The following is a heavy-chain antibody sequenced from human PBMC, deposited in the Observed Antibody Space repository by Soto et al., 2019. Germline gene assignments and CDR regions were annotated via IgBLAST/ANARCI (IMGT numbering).Heavy chain of an antibody. Sequence: QVQLVQSGAEVKKPGASVKVSCKASGYTFTGYYMHWVRQAPGQGLEWMGWINPNSGGTNYAQKFQGWVTMTRDTSISTAYMELSRLRSDDTAVYYCARYGEGSSSPGAYYYYGMDVWGQGTTVTVSS. CDR1: GYTFTGYY. V-gene: IGHV1-2*04. CDR3: ARYGEGSSSPGAYYYYGMDV. CDR2: INPNSGGT. J-gene: IGHJ6*02. D-gene: IGHD6-6*01.